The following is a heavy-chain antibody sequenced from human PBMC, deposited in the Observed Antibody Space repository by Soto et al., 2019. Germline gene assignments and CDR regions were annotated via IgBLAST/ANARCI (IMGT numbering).Heavy chain of an antibody. J-gene: IGHJ5*02. CDR3: ERISVIKADNAGWFDT. CDR1: GGSISSSSYY. V-gene: IGHV4-39*01. Sequence: PSETLSLTCTVSGGSISSSSYYWGWIRQPPGKGLEWIGSIYYSGSTYYNPSLKSRVTISVDTSKNQFSLKLSSVTAAETAVYYCERISVIKADNAGWFDTWGQGTLVTVSS. D-gene: IGHD1-26*01. CDR2: IYYSGST.